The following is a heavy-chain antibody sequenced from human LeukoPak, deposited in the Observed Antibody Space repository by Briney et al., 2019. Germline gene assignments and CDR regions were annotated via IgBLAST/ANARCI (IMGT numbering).Heavy chain of an antibody. Sequence: GGSLRLSCAASGFTLSSYAMNWVRQAPGKGLEWVSAISGSGGSTYYADSVKGRFTISRDNSKNTLYLQMNSLRAEDTAVYYCAKVMYSSSWSFDYWGQGTLVTVSS. V-gene: IGHV3-23*01. CDR3: AKVMYSSSWSFDY. CDR2: ISGSGGST. J-gene: IGHJ4*02. CDR1: GFTLSSYA. D-gene: IGHD6-13*01.